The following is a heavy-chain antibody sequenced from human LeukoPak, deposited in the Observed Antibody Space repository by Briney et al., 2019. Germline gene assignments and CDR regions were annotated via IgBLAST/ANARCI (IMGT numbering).Heavy chain of an antibody. Sequence: SVKVSCKASGGTFSSYAISWVRQAPGQGLEWMGGIIPIFGTANYAQKFQDRVTITTDESTSTAYMELSSLRSEDTAVYYCAKDEGKGFDPWGQGTLVTVSS. V-gene: IGHV1-69*05. CDR3: AKDEGKGFDP. CDR1: GGTFSSYA. J-gene: IGHJ5*02. CDR2: IIPIFGTA.